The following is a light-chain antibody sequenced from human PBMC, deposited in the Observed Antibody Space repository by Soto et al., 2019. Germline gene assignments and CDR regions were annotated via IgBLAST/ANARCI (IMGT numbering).Light chain of an antibody. CDR3: SSYAGSNNLV. CDR2: EVS. V-gene: IGLV2-8*01. J-gene: IGLJ2*01. CDR1: YSDVGTYNY. Sequence: QSALTQPASVSGSPGQSITISCTGSYSDVGTYNYVSWYQQHPGKAPKLMIYEVSKRPSGVPDRFSGSKSGNTASLTVSGLQAEDEADYYCSSYAGSNNLVFGGGTKLTVL.